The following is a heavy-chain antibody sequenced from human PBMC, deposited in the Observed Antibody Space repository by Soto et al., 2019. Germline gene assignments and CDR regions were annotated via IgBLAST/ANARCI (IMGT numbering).Heavy chain of an antibody. CDR3: ARDRGYDAHDYYYNAMDV. CDR1: GFTFRTYT. D-gene: IGHD2-15*01. V-gene: IGHV3-21*01. Sequence: VGSLRLSCISSGFTFRTYTMNWVRQAPLKGLEWVSGIRGFSPYTFYAESVKGRFAISRDNAKNSLYLQMNSLRAEDTAVYYCARDRGYDAHDYYYNAMDVWGQGTTVTVSS. J-gene: IGHJ6*02. CDR2: IRGFSPYT.